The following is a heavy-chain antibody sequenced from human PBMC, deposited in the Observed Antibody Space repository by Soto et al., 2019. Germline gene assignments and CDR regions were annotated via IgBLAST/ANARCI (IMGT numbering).Heavy chain of an antibody. CDR2: ISGSAGST. CDR3: AKGGTMVRGALDP. Sequence: GGSLRLSCAASGFTFSTYAMSWVRQAPGKGLEWVSGISGSAGSTFYADSVKGRFTISRDNSRNTLYLQMNSLRVEDAAVYYCAKGGTMVRGALDPWGQGTLVTVSS. J-gene: IGHJ5*02. V-gene: IGHV3-23*01. D-gene: IGHD3-10*01. CDR1: GFTFSTYA.